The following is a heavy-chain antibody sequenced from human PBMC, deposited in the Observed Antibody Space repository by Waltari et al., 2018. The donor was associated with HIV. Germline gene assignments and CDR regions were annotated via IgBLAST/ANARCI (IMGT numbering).Heavy chain of an antibody. J-gene: IGHJ4*02. Sequence: EVQLVESGGGLVQPGGSLRLSCAASGFTFGSYWMSWVRQAPGKGLEWVANIKQDESEKHYVDSVKGRFTISRDNDKNSLYLQMNSLRAEDTAVYYCVRDSRVTPYWGQGTLVTVSS. CDR3: VRDSRVTPY. CDR1: GFTFGSYW. CDR2: IKQDESEK. V-gene: IGHV3-7*01. D-gene: IGHD2-21*02.